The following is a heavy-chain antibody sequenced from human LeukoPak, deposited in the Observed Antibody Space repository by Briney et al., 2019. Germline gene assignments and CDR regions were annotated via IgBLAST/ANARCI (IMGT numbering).Heavy chain of an antibody. CDR2: IRYDGSNK. CDR1: GLTFSSYG. J-gene: IGHJ4*02. V-gene: IGHV3-30*02. Sequence: GGSLRLSCAASGLTFSSYGMHWVRQAPGKGLEWVAFIRYDGSNKYYADSVKGRFTISRDNSKNTLYLQMNSLRGEDTAVYYCASHYKTTGSNPQPDYWGQGTLVTVSS. CDR3: ASHYKTTGSNPQPDY. D-gene: IGHD4-11*01.